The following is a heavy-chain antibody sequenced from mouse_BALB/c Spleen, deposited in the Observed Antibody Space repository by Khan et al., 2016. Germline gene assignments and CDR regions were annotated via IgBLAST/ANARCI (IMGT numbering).Heavy chain of an antibody. CDR3: AGSPYDYDVGFAY. J-gene: IGHJ3*01. Sequence: EVQLQQSGAELVKPGASVKLSCTAPGFNIKDTYMHWVKQRPEQGLEWIGRIDPANGNTKYDPKFQGKATITADTSPNTAYLQLSSLTSEDTAVYYCAGSPYDYDVGFAYWGQGTLVTVSA. CDR1: GFNIKDTY. D-gene: IGHD2-4*01. CDR2: IDPANGNT. V-gene: IGHV14-3*02.